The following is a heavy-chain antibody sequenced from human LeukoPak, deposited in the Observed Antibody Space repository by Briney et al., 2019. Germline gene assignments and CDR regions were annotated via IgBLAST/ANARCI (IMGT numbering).Heavy chain of an antibody. Sequence: QRGVPVRLFCVTSGFNASSYWLHWFRPTSGKWLVSGSRSNSDGSYTDYPDSVKGRFTISRDNAKDTLYLQMDSLRAEDTAVYYCVRGSRDWIGVDYWGQGTLVTVSS. CDR1: GFNASSYW. D-gene: IGHD2-21*02. V-gene: IGHV3-74*01. CDR2: SNSDGSYT. CDR3: VRGSRDWIGVDY. J-gene: IGHJ4*02.